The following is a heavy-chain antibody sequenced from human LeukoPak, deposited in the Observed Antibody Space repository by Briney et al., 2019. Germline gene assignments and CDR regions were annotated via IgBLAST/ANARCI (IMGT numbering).Heavy chain of an antibody. V-gene: IGHV4-34*01. Sequence: PSETLSLTCAVYGGSFSGYYWTWIRQPPGKGLEWIGEINHSGSTNYNPSLKSRVTISVDTSKNQFSLKLSSVTAADTAVYYCARRSYNSPFRYRGQGTLVTVSS. CDR1: GGSFSGYY. CDR2: INHSGST. J-gene: IGHJ4*02. D-gene: IGHD5-24*01. CDR3: ARRSYNSPFRY.